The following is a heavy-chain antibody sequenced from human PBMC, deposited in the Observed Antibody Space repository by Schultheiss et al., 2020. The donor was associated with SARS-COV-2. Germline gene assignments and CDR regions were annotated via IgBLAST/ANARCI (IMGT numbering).Heavy chain of an antibody. Sequence: SETLSLTCAVYGGSFSGYYWSWIRQPPGKGLEWIGEINHSGSTNYNPSLKSRVTISVDTSKNQFSLKLSSVTAADTAVYYCARGGGRIIVPSPITSRTRTFDIWGQGTMVTVSS. CDR2: INHSGST. CDR3: ARGGGRIIVPSPITSRTRTFDI. J-gene: IGHJ3*02. V-gene: IGHV4-34*01. CDR1: GGSFSGYY. D-gene: IGHD2-2*02.